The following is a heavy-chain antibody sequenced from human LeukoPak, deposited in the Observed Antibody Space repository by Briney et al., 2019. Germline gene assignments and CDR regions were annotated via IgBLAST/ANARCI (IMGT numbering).Heavy chain of an antibody. J-gene: IGHJ3*02. V-gene: IGHV3-48*04. CDR2: ISSSSSTI. CDR1: GFTFSSYS. Sequence: GGSLRLSCAASGFTFSSYSMNWVRQAPGKGLEWVSYISSSSSTIYYADSVKGRFTISRDNAENSLYLQMNSLRAEDTAVYSCARDPRRDAFDIWGQGTMVTVSS. CDR3: ARDPRRDAFDI. D-gene: IGHD1-1*01.